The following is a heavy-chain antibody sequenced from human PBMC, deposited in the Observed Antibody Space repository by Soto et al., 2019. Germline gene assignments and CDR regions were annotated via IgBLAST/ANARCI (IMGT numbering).Heavy chain of an antibody. Sequence: PGGSLRLSCAGSGYNFNTHWMGWVRQFPGRGLEWVANIKYDASETPYSDSVKGRFTISRDNARNSLYLQMNNLRAEDTAIYYCAKDLGSSSPNWFDPWGPGTLVTVSS. J-gene: IGHJ5*02. D-gene: IGHD6-6*01. V-gene: IGHV3-7*03. CDR3: AKDLGSSSPNWFDP. CDR2: IKYDASET. CDR1: GYNFNTHW.